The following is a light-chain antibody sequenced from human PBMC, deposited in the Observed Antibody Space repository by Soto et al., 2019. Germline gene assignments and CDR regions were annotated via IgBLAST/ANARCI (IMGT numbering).Light chain of an antibody. CDR1: QSIRDY. Sequence: DIQMTQSPSSLSASVGDRVTITCGASQSIRDYLNWYQHKPGMAPQLLIYAASNLQTGVPSRFSGSGSGTEFTLTIASLQPEDFATYYCQQTFGIFPWTFGQGTKVDIK. CDR2: AAS. J-gene: IGKJ1*01. V-gene: IGKV1-39*01. CDR3: QQTFGIFPWT.